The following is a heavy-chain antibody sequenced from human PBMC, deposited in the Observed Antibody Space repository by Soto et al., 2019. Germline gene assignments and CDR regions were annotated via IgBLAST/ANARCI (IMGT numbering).Heavy chain of an antibody. V-gene: IGHV4-34*01. D-gene: IGHD2-15*01. Sequence: QVQLQQWGAGLLKPSETLSLTCAVYGGSFSGYYWSWIRQPPGKGLEWIGESNHSGSTNYNPSLKRRVTISVDTSKNQLSLKLSCVTAADTAVYSCARGQRYCSGGSCQGWFDPWGQGTLVTVSS. J-gene: IGHJ5*02. CDR2: SNHSGST. CDR3: ARGQRYCSGGSCQGWFDP. CDR1: GGSFSGYY.